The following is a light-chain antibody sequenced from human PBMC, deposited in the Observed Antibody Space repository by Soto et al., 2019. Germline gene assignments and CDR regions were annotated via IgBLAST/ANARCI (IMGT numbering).Light chain of an antibody. J-gene: IGLJ3*02. CDR1: SSDIGAYNY. V-gene: IGLV2-8*01. Sequence: QSALTQPPSASGSPGQSVTISCTGTSSDIGAYNYVSWYQQHPGKAPKLMIHEVNKRPSGVPDRFSGSKSGNTASLTVSGLQAEDEADYYCSSYAGSNDRWVFGGGTKLPVL. CDR3: SSYAGSNDRWV. CDR2: EVN.